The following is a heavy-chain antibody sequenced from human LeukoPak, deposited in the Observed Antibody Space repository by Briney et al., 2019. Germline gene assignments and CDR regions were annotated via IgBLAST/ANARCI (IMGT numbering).Heavy chain of an antibody. CDR3: ARKGSSWSEYFQH. D-gene: IGHD6-13*01. CDR1: GFTSNSYG. J-gene: IGHJ1*01. CDR2: ISSSSGYI. V-gene: IGHV3-21*01. Sequence: GGALRLSCAPSGFTSNSYGMHWVREAPGKGGGGGPSISSSSGYIYYADSMKGPFTISRDKAKNSLYLQMNSLRAEDTAVYYCARKGSSWSEYFQHWGQGTLVTVSS.